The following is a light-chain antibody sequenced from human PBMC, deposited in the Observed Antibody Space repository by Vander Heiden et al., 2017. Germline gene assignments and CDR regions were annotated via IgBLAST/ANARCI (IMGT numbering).Light chain of an antibody. J-gene: IGLJ3*02. Sequence: YALTIPASASWSPEQSITISCTGGRSDVGSYNLVSWYQHHPGRAPRLVIYEVTKRASGVSSRFSGSKSGSAASLTISGLQPEDEGEYHCCSYAGGNTLVFGGGTKLTVL. CDR3: CSYAGGNTLV. V-gene: IGLV2-23*02. CDR2: EVT. CDR1: RSDVGSYNL.